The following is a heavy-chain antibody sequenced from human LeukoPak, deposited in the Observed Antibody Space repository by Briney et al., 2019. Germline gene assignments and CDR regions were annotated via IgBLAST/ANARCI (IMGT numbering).Heavy chain of an antibody. V-gene: IGHV1-2*02. CDR2: INPYSGGT. D-gene: IGHD6-19*01. Sequence: GASVTVSFKASGYTFSVYYMHWVRQAPGQGLEWMGWINPYSGGTNYAQKFQGRVTMTRDTSIRTAYMELSSLISDDTAVYYCARGGKVEQWTRWFDPWGQGTLVTVSS. J-gene: IGHJ5*02. CDR3: ARGGKVEQWTRWFDP. CDR1: GYTFSVYY.